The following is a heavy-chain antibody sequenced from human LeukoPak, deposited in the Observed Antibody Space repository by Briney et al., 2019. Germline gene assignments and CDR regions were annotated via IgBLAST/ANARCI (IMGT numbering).Heavy chain of an antibody. Sequence: GESLKISCKGSGYSFTSYWIGWVRQMAGKGLESMAIIYPGDSDTRYSPSFQGQVTISADKSITTAYLQWSSLKASDTAMYYCARRLNYYDSSGYYFDYWGQGTLVTVSS. J-gene: IGHJ4*02. CDR1: GYSFTSYW. D-gene: IGHD3-22*01. CDR3: ARRLNYYDSSGYYFDY. CDR2: IYPGDSDT. V-gene: IGHV5-51*01.